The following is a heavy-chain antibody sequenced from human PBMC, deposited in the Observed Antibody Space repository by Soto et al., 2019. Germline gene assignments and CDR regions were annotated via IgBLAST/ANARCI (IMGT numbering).Heavy chain of an antibody. V-gene: IGHV3-23*01. CDR3: AKRSPYSSGWYSPIFDY. D-gene: IGHD6-13*01. CDR1: GFTFSNAW. J-gene: IGHJ4*02. Sequence: GGSLRLSCAASGFTFSNAWMSWVRQAPGKGLEWVSGIGGSGRTTYYADSVKGRFTISRDNSNNTLFLQMNSLRAEDTAVYFCAKRSPYSSGWYSPIFDYWGQGALVTVSS. CDR2: IGGSGRTT.